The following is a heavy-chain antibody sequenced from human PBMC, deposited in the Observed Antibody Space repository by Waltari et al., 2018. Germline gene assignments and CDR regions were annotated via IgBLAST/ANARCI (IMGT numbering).Heavy chain of an antibody. CDR3: ARDATNPLMRYGLDV. Sequence: QVQLQESGPGLVKPSETLSLTRTVSGGSMTNLYWSWIRQPPGEGLEWIGYMFYTGNTLANPSRMSRVPIAPDTAKNQFSLQRSSGTASGPAGYYGARDATNPLMRYGLDVLGQGATVSVS. J-gene: IGHJ6*02. CDR2: MFYTGNT. V-gene: IGHV4-59*01. CDR1: GGSMTNLY. D-gene: IGHD2-8*01.